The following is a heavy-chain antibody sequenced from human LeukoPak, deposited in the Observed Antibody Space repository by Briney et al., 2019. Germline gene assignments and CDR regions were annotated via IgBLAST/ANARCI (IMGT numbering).Heavy chain of an antibody. J-gene: IGHJ4*02. Sequence: GGSLRLSCAASGFTFSSYAMHWVRQAPGKGLEWVAVISYDGSNKYYADSVKGRFTISRDNSKNTLYLQMNSLRAEDTAVYYCARGERRTVVVAAATFRYWGQGTLVTVSS. CDR3: ARGERRTVVVAAATFRY. CDR2: ISYDGSNK. V-gene: IGHV3-30*04. CDR1: GFTFSSYA. D-gene: IGHD2-15*01.